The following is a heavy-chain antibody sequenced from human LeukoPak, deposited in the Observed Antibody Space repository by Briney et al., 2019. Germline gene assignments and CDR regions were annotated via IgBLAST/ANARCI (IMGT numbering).Heavy chain of an antibody. J-gene: IGHJ4*02. V-gene: IGHV1-8*03. D-gene: IGHD3-3*01. CDR3: ARGQRYSTLPVYTIFGVAVYYFDY. CDR1: GYTFTSYD. CDR2: MNPNSGNT. Sequence: GASVKVSCKASGYTFTSYDINWVRQATGQGLEWMGWMNPNSGNTGYAQKFQGRVTITRNTSISTAYMELSSLRSEDTAVYYCARGQRYSTLPVYTIFGVAVYYFDYWGQGTLVTVSS.